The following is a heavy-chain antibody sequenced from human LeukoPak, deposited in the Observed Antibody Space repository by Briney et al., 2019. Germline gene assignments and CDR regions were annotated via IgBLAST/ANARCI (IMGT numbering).Heavy chain of an antibody. CDR3: AREYREQWLVRFSYFDY. D-gene: IGHD6-19*01. Sequence: PGGSLRLSCAASGFTVSSNYMSWVRQAPGKGLEWVSVIYSGGSTYYADSGKGRFTISRDNSKNTLYLQMNSLRAEDTAVYYCAREYREQWLVRFSYFDYWGQGTLVTVSS. J-gene: IGHJ4*02. V-gene: IGHV3-53*01. CDR1: GFTVSSNY. CDR2: IYSGGST.